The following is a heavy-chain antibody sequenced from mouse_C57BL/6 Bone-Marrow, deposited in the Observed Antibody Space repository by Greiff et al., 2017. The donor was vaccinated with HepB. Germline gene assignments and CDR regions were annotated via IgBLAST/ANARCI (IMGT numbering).Heavy chain of an antibody. CDR1: GYTFTDYY. CDR3: ARTTVVATDYAMDD. J-gene: IGHJ4*01. CDR2: INPYNGGT. D-gene: IGHD1-1*01. Sequence: EVQLQQSGPVLVKPGASVKMSCKASGYTFTDYYMNWVKQSHGKSLEWIGVINPYNGGTSYNQKFKGKATLTVDKSSSTAYLELNSLTSEDSAVYYCARTTVVATDYAMDDWGQGTSVTVSS. V-gene: IGHV1-19*01.